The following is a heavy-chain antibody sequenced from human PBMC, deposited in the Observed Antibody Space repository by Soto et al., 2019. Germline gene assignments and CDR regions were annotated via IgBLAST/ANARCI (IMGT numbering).Heavy chain of an antibody. V-gene: IGHV3-15*01. Sequence: GGSLRLSCAASGFTFSNAWMSWVRQAPGKGLEWVGRIKSKTDGGTTDYAAPVKGRFTISRDDSKNTLYLQMNSLKTEDTAVYYCTTLGTADCSSTSCYDFDYWGQGTLVTVSS. CDR3: TTLGTADCSSTSCYDFDY. CDR1: GFTFSNAW. D-gene: IGHD2-2*01. CDR2: IKSKTDGGTT. J-gene: IGHJ4*02.